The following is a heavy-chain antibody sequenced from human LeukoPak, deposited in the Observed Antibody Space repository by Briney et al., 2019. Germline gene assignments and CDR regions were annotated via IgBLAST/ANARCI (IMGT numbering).Heavy chain of an antibody. V-gene: IGHV4-31*03. Sequence: SETLSLTCTVSGGSISSGGYYWSWIRQHPGKGLEWIGYIYYSGSTYYNPSLKSRVTISVDTSKNQFSLKLSSVTAADTAVYYCASTPQLRWRSYFFDIWGQGTMVTVSS. CDR2: IYYSGST. D-gene: IGHD4-23*01. CDR1: GGSISSGGYY. CDR3: ASTPQLRWRSYFFDI. J-gene: IGHJ3*02.